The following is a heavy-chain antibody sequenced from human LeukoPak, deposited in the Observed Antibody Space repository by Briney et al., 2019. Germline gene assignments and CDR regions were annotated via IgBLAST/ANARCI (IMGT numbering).Heavy chain of an antibody. CDR2: IFPSGGEI. CDR1: GFTFSTFA. V-gene: IGHV3-23*01. CDR3: AKDPAPSFVGPASYFDY. D-gene: IGHD6-6*01. J-gene: IGHJ4*02. Sequence: GGSLRLSCAASGFTFSTFAMIWVRQPPGKGLEWVSSIFPSGGEIHYADSVRGRFTISRDNSKNTLYLQMNSLRAEDTAVYYCAKDPAPSFVGPASYFDYWGQGTLVTVSS.